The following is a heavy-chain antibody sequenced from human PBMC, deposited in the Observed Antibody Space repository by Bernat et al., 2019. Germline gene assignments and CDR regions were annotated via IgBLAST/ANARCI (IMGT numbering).Heavy chain of an antibody. CDR2: INAGNGNT. J-gene: IGHJ4*02. V-gene: IGHV1-3*01. CDR3: ARDAIPQYYFDY. D-gene: IGHD2-2*01. CDR1: GYTFTSYA. Sequence: QVQLVQSGAEVKKPGASVKVSCKASGYTFTSYAMHWVRQAPGQRLEWMGWINAGNGNTTYSQKFQGRVTITRDTSASTAYMELSSLRSEDTAVYYCARDAIPQYYFDYWGQGTLVTVSS.